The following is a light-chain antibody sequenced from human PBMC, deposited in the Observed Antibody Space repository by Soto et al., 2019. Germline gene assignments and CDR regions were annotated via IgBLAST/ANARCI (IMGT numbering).Light chain of an antibody. Sequence: QSVLTQPPSASGTPGQTIGISCSGGSSNIGSHTVNWYQQLPGTAPRLLIYSNTQRPSGVPDRFSGSKSGTSASLAISGLQSEYEGDYCCAAWDDSLNGVVFGGGTKLTVL. CDR2: SNT. CDR1: SSNIGSHT. CDR3: AAWDDSLNGVV. V-gene: IGLV1-44*01. J-gene: IGLJ2*01.